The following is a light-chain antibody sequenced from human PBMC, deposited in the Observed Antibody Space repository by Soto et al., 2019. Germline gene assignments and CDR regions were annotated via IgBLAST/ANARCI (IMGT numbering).Light chain of an antibody. CDR1: QSISSW. CDR3: QQFNNYTLN. J-gene: IGKJ4*01. CDR2: DAS. V-gene: IGKV1-5*01. Sequence: DIQMTQSPSTLSASVGDRVTITCRASQSISSWLAWYQQKPGKAPKLLIYDASSLESGVPSRFSGSGSGTEFTLNISSMQHDAFANYYCQQFNNYTLNLGGGTKGDIK.